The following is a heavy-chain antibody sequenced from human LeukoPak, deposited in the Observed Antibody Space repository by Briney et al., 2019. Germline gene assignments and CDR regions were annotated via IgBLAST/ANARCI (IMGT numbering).Heavy chain of an antibody. J-gene: IGHJ4*02. CDR2: ISYDGSNK. Sequence: GGSLRLSCAASGFTFSSYAMHWVRQAPGKGLEWVAVISYDGSNKYYADSVKGRFTISRDNAKNTLYLQMNSLRAEDTAVYYCAKVLAEVYFDYWGQGTLVTVSS. V-gene: IGHV3-30*04. CDR1: GFTFSSYA. CDR3: AKVLAEVYFDY. D-gene: IGHD6-13*01.